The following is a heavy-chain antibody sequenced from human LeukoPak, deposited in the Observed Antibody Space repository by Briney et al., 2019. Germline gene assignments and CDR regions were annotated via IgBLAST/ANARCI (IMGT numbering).Heavy chain of an antibody. D-gene: IGHD6-13*01. V-gene: IGHV4-4*07. J-gene: IGHJ4*02. CDR3: ARDVAAAGTGFDY. CDR2: IYTSGST. CDR1: GGSMSSYC. Sequence: SETLSLTCTVSGGSMSSYCWSWIRQPAGKGLEWIGRIYTSGSTNYNPSLKGRSTMSVDTSKNQFSLKLSSVTAADTAVYYCARDVAAAGTGFDYWGQGTLVTVSS.